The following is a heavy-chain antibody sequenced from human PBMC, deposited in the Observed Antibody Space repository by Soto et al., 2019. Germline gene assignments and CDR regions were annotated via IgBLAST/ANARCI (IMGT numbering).Heavy chain of an antibody. V-gene: IGHV3-23*01. Sequence: PGGSLRLSCVASGFTFSSYGMNWVRQAPGEGLEWVSSINGGGTHTYHADSVKGRFTISRDKSKNTLYLQMNSLRAEDTAVYYCAARAPTIMYGMDIWGQGTTVTVSS. CDR3: AARAPTIMYGMDI. J-gene: IGHJ6*01. D-gene: IGHD5-12*01. CDR1: GFTFSSYG. CDR2: INGGGTHT.